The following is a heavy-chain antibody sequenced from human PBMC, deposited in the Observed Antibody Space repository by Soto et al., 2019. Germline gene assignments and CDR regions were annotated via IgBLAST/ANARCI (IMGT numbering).Heavy chain of an antibody. Sequence: PGGSLRLSCAASGFTFSVYAMTWVRQAPGKGLEWVSAISGNGGSTYYADPVKGRFTISRDNSKSTLHLQMNSLRVEDTAVYYCAKDRTFGPPLVRFDSWGQGTLVTVSS. D-gene: IGHD6-6*01. CDR2: ISGNGGST. J-gene: IGHJ4*02. V-gene: IGHV3-23*01. CDR3: AKDRTFGPPLVRFDS. CDR1: GFTFSVYA.